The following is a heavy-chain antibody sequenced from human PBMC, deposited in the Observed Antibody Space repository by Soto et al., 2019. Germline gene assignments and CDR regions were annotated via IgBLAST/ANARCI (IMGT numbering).Heavy chain of an antibody. CDR2: MTSKSDHI. Sequence: PGGSLRLSCAASGFMFSAYTMSWVRQAPGKWLEWLSSMTSKSDHIDYADSVRGRFTVSRDNARKSLYLQMDSLGAEDPGVYYCATQYYYTHWGPGTLVTVSS. D-gene: IGHD3-10*01. V-gene: IGHV3-21*01. CDR3: ATQYYYTH. CDR1: GFMFSAYT. J-gene: IGHJ4*02.